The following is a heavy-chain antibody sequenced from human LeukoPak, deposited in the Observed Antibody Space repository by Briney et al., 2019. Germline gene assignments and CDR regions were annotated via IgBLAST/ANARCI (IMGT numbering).Heavy chain of an antibody. CDR1: GGSVRSYY. Sequence: SSETLSLTCTVSGGSVRSYYWGWIRQSPGKGLEWIGYIYYNGDTKYSPSLKSRVILSVDTSKNQFSLNLKSVTDADSAVYYCARENPYYYYMDVRGKGTTVTVSS. CDR2: IYYNGDT. J-gene: IGHJ6*03. D-gene: IGHD1-14*01. CDR3: ARENPYYYYMDV. V-gene: IGHV4-59*02.